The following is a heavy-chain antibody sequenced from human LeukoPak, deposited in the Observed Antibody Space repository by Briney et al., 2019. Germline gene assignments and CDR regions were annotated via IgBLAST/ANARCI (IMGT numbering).Heavy chain of an antibody. V-gene: IGHV6-1*01. D-gene: IGHD6-13*01. CDR3: ARDEALIAAAGVYYGMDV. CDR1: GDSVSSNSAA. Sequence: SQTLSLTCAISGDSVSSNSAAWNWIRQSPSRGLEWLGRTYYRSKWYNDYAVSVKCRITINPDTSKNQFSLQLNSVTPEDTAVYYCARDEALIAAAGVYYGMDVWGQGTTVTVSS. J-gene: IGHJ6*02. CDR2: TYYRSKWYN.